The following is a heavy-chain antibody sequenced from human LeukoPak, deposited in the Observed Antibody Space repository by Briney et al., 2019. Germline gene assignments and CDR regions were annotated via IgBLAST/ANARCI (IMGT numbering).Heavy chain of an antibody. CDR2: IYPGDSDT. CDR1: GYSFTRYW. Sequence: GESLQISCKGSGYSFTRYWIGWVRQMPGKGLEWMGIIYPGDSDTRYSPSFQGQVTISADKSISTAYLQWNSLKASDTAMYYCARFEGSGSGSYSPYYNSMDVWGQGTTVTVSS. J-gene: IGHJ6*02. V-gene: IGHV5-51*01. D-gene: IGHD3-10*01. CDR3: ARFEGSGSGSYSPYYNSMDV.